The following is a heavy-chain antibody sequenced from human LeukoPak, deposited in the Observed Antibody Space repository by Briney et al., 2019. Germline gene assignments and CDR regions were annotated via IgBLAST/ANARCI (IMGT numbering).Heavy chain of an antibody. J-gene: IGHJ5*02. CDR2: IYPGDSDT. CDR1: GYSFTSYW. Sequence: GESLKISCKGSGYSFTSYWIGWVRQVPGKGLEWMGIIYPGDSDTRYSPSFQGQVTISADKAISTAYLQWSSLKASDTAMYYCARMPSHYDSSGSPLGPWGQGTLVTVSS. V-gene: IGHV5-51*01. CDR3: ARMPSHYDSSGSPLGP. D-gene: IGHD3-22*01.